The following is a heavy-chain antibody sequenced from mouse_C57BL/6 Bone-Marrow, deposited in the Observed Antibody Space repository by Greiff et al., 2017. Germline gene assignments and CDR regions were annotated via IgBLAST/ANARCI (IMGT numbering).Heavy chain of an antibody. J-gene: IGHJ4*01. CDR2: ISYDGSN. CDR1: GYSITSGYY. CDR3: ARDPGYYAMDD. D-gene: IGHD4-1*01. Sequence: EVKLQESGPGLVKPSQSLSLTCSVTGYSITSGYYWNWIRQFPGNKLEWMGYISYDGSNNYNPSLKNRISITRDTSKNQFFLKLNSVTTEDTATYYCARDPGYYAMDDWGQGTSVTVSS. V-gene: IGHV3-6*01.